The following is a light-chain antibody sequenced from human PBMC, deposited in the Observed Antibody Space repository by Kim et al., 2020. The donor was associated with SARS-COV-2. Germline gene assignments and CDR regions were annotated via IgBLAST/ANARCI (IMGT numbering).Light chain of an antibody. CDR2: SDS. Sequence: AHGQTARLTCGGKNIATKSVHWYQQKPGQAPMLLIYSDSDRPSGIPERFSGTNSGNTATLTISRVEAGDEADYYCQVWDSSSYHWVFGGGTQPTVL. CDR1: NIATKS. CDR3: QVWDSSSYHWV. J-gene: IGLJ3*02. V-gene: IGLV3-21*04.